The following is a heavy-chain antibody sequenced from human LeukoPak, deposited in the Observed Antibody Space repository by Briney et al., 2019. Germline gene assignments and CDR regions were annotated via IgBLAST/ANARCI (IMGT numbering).Heavy chain of an antibody. J-gene: IGHJ4*02. CDR2: ISGSGGST. Sequence: PGGSLRLSCAASGFTFSSYAMHWARQAPGKGLEWVSAISGSGGSTYYADSVKGRFTISRDNSKNTLYLQMNSLRAEDTAVYYCATMIVVGYDYWGQGTLVTVSS. D-gene: IGHD3-22*01. V-gene: IGHV3-23*01. CDR3: ATMIVVGYDY. CDR1: GFTFSSYA.